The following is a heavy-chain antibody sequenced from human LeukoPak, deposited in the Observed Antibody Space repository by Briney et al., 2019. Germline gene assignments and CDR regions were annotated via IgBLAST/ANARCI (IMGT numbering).Heavy chain of an antibody. V-gene: IGHV1-18*01. D-gene: IGHD2-8*02. CDR1: GYSFRNYG. CDR2: ISTYNGDT. Sequence: GASVKVSCKASGYSFRNYGITWVRQAPGQGLEWMGWISTYNGDTHFAQNLQGRVTLTTDTFTSTAYMELRSLRSDDTAVYYCARDPTNTGGYYAYFDYWGQGTLVTVSS. J-gene: IGHJ4*02. CDR3: ARDPTNTGGYYAYFDY.